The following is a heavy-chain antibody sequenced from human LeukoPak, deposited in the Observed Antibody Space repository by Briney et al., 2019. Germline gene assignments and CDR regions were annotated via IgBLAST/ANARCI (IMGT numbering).Heavy chain of an antibody. CDR3: ARVTVGRSYYDSMLIDY. CDR1: GYTFTRYY. Sequence: GASVKVSCKASGYTFTRYYMHWVRQAPGQGLEWMGWINPNSGGTNYAQKFQGRVTMTGDTSITTAYMELSSLRPDDTAVYYCARVTVGRSYYDSMLIDYWGQGTLVTVSS. D-gene: IGHD3-22*01. CDR2: INPNSGGT. J-gene: IGHJ4*02. V-gene: IGHV1-2*02.